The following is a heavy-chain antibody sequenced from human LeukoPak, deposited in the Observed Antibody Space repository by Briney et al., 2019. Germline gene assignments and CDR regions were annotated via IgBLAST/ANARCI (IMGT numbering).Heavy chain of an antibody. CDR1: GGSFSGYY. J-gene: IGHJ4*02. CDR3: ARDVTRRIREYYFDY. CDR2: INHSGST. Sequence: PSETLSLTCAVYGGSFSGYYCSWIRHPPPKGLEWIGEINHSGSTNYNQSLTSRVTISVAMSKTQFYLKLSSVTAADTAVYYCARDVTRRIREYYFDYWGQGTLVTVSS. V-gene: IGHV4-34*01. D-gene: IGHD4-17*01.